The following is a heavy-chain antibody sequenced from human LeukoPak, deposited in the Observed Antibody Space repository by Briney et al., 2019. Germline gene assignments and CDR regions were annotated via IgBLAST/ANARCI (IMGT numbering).Heavy chain of an antibody. CDR3: AKDVGWALSPAAPGDDYFDD. D-gene: IGHD3-10*01. V-gene: IGHV3-30*18. CDR1: GFTFSSYG. Sequence: GGSLRLSCAASGFTFSSYGMHWVRQAPGKGLEWVAVISYDGSNKDYADSAKGRFTISRDNSKNTLYLQMNILRIEDTAVYYCAKDVGWALSPAAPGDDYFDDWGQGTLVTVSS. J-gene: IGHJ4*02. CDR2: ISYDGSNK.